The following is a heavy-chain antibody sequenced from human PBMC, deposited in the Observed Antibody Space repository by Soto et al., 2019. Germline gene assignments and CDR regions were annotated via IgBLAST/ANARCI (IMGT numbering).Heavy chain of an antibody. Sequence: QVQLVQSGAEVKKPGASVKVSCKASGYTFSSYHISWVRQAPGQGLEWMGWISAYKGNTNYAEKRQARVTRSTETSASTAYWELRGRRSDDTAVSYGARDGPPSDSGGQGTLVTVSS. CDR2: ISAYKGNT. V-gene: IGHV1-18*01. J-gene: IGHJ4*02. CDR1: GYTFSSYH. CDR3: ARDGPPSDS.